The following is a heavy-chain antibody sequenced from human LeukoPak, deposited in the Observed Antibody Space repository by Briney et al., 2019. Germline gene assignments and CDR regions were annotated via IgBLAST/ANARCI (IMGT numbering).Heavy chain of an antibody. Sequence: RGSLRLSPAASRFTLITNDMTWVCQAPGKRLEWVSVLYSEGNTKYAASGQGRFTISRDNSKNTLYLEMNSLSPDGPAVYYCARGVEPLAANTLAYWGQGTLVTASS. J-gene: IGHJ4*02. CDR3: ARGVEPLAANTLAY. D-gene: IGHD1-14*01. V-gene: IGHV3-53*01. CDR2: LYSEGNT. CDR1: RFTLITND.